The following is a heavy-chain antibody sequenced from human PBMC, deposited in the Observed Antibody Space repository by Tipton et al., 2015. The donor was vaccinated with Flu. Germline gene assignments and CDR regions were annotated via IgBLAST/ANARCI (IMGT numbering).Heavy chain of an antibody. CDR3: VRQVQSISWSTSGWYFDV. J-gene: IGHJ2*01. V-gene: IGHV3-30*19. D-gene: IGHD6-13*01. CDR1: GFIFSTYG. CDR2: ISHDGRDK. Sequence: SGFIFSTYGMHWVRQAPGKGLEWVAVISHDGRDKFYADSVKGRFTISRDKSKRTVDVQMDSLRSDDTGVYYCVRQVQSISWSTSGWYFDVWGRGSLVTVSS.